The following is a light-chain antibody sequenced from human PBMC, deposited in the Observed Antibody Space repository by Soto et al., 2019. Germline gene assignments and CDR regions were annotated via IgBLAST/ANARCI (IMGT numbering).Light chain of an antibody. J-gene: IGKJ1*01. CDR1: QTVTGNY. V-gene: IGKV3-20*01. CDR3: QKYSASPRN. CDR2: SAS. Sequence: EIVLTPSPGTLSFSPLYRANLSFRASQTVTGNYLAWYHQKPGQAPRLLIHSASSRATGIPDRFSASGTGTAFTLTISRLEPEDFAVYYCQKYSASPRNFGQGTKVDIK.